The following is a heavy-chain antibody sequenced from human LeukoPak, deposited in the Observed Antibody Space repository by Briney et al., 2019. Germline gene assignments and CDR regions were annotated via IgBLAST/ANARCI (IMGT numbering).Heavy chain of an antibody. CDR2: IGGKSIEI. CDR1: GFTFDDYA. V-gene: IGHV3-9*01. Sequence: PGGSLRLSCAASGFTFDDYAMHWVRHTPGKGLEWVSGIGGKSIEIGYADSVRGRFTISRDNAKNSLYLQMNSLRVEDSALYYCAKGPLGPAGTPTHFDSWGQGTLVTVSS. D-gene: IGHD2-2*01. J-gene: IGHJ4*02. CDR3: AKGPLGPAGTPTHFDS.